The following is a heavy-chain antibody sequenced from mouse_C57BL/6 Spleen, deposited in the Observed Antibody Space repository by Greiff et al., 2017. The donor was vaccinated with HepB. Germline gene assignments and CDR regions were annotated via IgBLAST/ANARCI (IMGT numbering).Heavy chain of an antibody. CDR1: GYTFTSYW. V-gene: IGHV1-52*01. Sequence: QVQLQQPGAELVRPGSSVKLSCKASGYTFTSYWMHWVKQRPIQGLEWIGNIDPSDSETHYNQKFKDKATLTVDKSSSTAYMQLSSLTSEDSAVYYGARREDYDRAWFAYWGQGTLVTVSA. CDR2: IDPSDSET. D-gene: IGHD2-4*01. CDR3: ARREDYDRAWFAY. J-gene: IGHJ3*01.